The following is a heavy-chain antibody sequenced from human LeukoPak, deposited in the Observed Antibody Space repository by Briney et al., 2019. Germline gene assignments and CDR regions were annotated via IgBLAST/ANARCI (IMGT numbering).Heavy chain of an antibody. CDR2: IYYSGST. CDR1: GGSISSYY. V-gene: IGHV4-59*01. CDR3: ARSWIQLWSHAFDI. D-gene: IGHD5-18*01. J-gene: IGHJ3*02. Sequence: PSETLSLTCTVSGGSISSYYWSWIRQPPGKGLEWIGYIYYSGSTNYNPSLKSRVTISVDTSKNQFSLKLSSVTAADTAVYYCARSWIQLWSHAFDIWGQGIMVTVSS.